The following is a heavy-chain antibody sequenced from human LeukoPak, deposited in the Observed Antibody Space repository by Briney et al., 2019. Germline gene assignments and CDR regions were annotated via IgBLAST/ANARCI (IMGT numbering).Heavy chain of an antibody. CDR3: ARGSSSHETPDAFVI. J-gene: IGHJ3*02. V-gene: IGHV1-2*02. Sequence: GASVKVPCKASGYTFTGYYMHWVRQAPGQGLEWMGWINPNSGGTNYAQKFQGRVTMTRDTSISTAYMELSRLRSDDTAVYYCARGSSSHETPDAFVIWGQGTMVTVSS. CDR2: INPNSGGT. D-gene: IGHD6-13*01. CDR1: GYTFTGYY.